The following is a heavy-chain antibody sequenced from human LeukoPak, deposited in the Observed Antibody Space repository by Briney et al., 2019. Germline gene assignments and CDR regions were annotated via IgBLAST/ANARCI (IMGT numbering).Heavy chain of an antibody. V-gene: IGHV4-39*01. J-gene: IGHJ6*03. CDR1: GGSIRSSRYY. CDR2: IYYSGST. CDR3: ARRGPGYSYGPDYYYYYMDV. Sequence: SETLSLTCTVSGGSIRSSRYYWGWIRQPPGKGLEWIGSIYYSGSTYYNPSLKSRVTISVDTSKNQFSLKLSSVTASDTAVYYCARRGPGYSYGPDYYYYYMDVWGKGTTVTVSS. D-gene: IGHD5-18*01.